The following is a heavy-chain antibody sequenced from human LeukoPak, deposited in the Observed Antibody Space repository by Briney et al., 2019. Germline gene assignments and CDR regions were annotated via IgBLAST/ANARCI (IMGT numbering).Heavy chain of an antibody. Sequence: PGGSLRLSCAASGFTFSSYSMNWVRQAPGKGLEWVSSISSSSSYIYYADSVKGRFTISRDNAKNTLYLQMNSLRAEDTAVYYCARGYYGSGNYYYYYYMDVWGKGTTVTVSS. CDR3: ARGYYGSGNYYYYYYMDV. J-gene: IGHJ6*03. V-gene: IGHV3-21*01. D-gene: IGHD3-10*01. CDR2: ISSSSSYI. CDR1: GFTFSSYS.